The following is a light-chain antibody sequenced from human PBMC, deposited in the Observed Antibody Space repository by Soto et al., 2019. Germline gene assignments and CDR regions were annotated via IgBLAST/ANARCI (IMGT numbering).Light chain of an antibody. CDR3: QQRSNWPAT. CDR2: DAS. CDR1: QSVSIN. Sequence: EIVMTQSPATLSVSAGERATLSCRASQSVSINLAWYQQKPGQAPRLLIYDASNRATGIPARFSGSGSGTDFTLTISSLEPEDFAVYYCQQRSNWPATFGQGTRLEI. V-gene: IGKV3-11*01. J-gene: IGKJ5*01.